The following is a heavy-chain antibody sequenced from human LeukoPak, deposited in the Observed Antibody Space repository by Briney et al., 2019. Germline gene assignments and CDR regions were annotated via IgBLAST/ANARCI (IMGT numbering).Heavy chain of an antibody. V-gene: IGHV1-18*01. CDR2: ISAYSGNT. Sequence: GASVKVSCKASGYTFTSYGISWVRQAPGQGLEWMGWISAYSGNTNYAQKLQGRVTMTTDTSTSTAYMELRSLRSDDTAVYYCAREPAASYYYYMDVWGKGTTVTVSS. CDR3: AREPAASYYYYMDV. CDR1: GYTFTSYG. J-gene: IGHJ6*03. D-gene: IGHD2-2*01.